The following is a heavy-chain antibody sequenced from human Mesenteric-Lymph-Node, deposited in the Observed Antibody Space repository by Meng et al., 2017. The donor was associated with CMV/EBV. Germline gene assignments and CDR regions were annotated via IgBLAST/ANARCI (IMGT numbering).Heavy chain of an antibody. J-gene: IGHJ5*02. Sequence: QFQLLRSGAAVKKPGSSVKVPSRLSDATSSSYTISWLRQAPGQGLEWMGRIILILGIANYAQKYQGRVTITADKATSTAYMELSSLRSEDTAVYYCAGGIAAAGSRWFDPWGQGTLVTVSS. D-gene: IGHD6-13*01. CDR2: IILILGIA. V-gene: IGHV1-69*02. CDR3: AGGIAAAGSRWFDP. CDR1: DATSSSYT.